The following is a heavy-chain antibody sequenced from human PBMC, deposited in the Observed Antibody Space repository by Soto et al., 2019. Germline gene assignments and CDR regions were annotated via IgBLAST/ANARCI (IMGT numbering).Heavy chain of an antibody. CDR1: GYTFPSYG. D-gene: IGHD1-1*01. CDR3: ARRRYGDY. J-gene: IGHJ4*02. Sequence: QVHLVPSGAEVKKPGASVKVSCKGSGYTFPSYGITWVRQAPGQGLEWLGWISAHNGNTDYAQKLQGRVTVTRDTSTSTAYRELRSLRPVDTAVYYFARRRYGDYWGQGALVTVSS. V-gene: IGHV1-18*01. CDR2: ISAHNGNT.